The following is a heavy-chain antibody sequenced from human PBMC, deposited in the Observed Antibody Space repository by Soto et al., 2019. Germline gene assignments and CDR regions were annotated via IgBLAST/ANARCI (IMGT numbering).Heavy chain of an antibody. V-gene: IGHV1-69*13. CDR2: IIPIFGTT. J-gene: IGHJ1*01. CDR1: GGTFNTYT. CDR3: ARIPRYSFPTSDPLDN. D-gene: IGHD1-26*01. Sequence: SVKVSCKASGGTFNTYTFSWVRQAPGQGLEWMGSIIPIFGTTHYAQSFQGRLSITADQSSTTTYMELRSLTSHDTALYYCARIPRYSFPTSDPLDNWGQGSLVTVSS.